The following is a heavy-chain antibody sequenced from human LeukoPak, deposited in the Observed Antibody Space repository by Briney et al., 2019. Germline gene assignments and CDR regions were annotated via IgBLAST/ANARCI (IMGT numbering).Heavy chain of an antibody. D-gene: IGHD3-3*01. CDR1: GFTFSRHG. V-gene: IGHV3-30*03. CDR2: ISNDGSRK. CDR3: ARDRAWNYFDY. J-gene: IGHJ4*02. Sequence: GGTLRLSCAPSGFTFSRHGMHWVRQAPGKGLEWVAIISNDGSRKYYAHSVEGRFTISRDNSKNTLYLQMDSLRAEDTAVYYCARDRAWNYFDYWGQGTLVTVSS.